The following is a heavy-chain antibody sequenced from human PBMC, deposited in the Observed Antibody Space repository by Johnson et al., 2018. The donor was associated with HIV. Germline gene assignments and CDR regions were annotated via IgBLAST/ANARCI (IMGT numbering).Heavy chain of an antibody. CDR2: ISWNIGSI. V-gene: IGHV3-9*01. D-gene: IGHD6-19*01. CDR1: GFTFDDYA. Sequence: VQLVESGGGLVQPGRSLRLSCAASGFTFDDYAMHWVRQAPGKGLEWVSGISWNIGSIGYADSVKGRFTISRDNAKNSLYLQMNSLRAEDTALYYCAKDLRIAVAGVAFDIWGQGTMVTVSS. CDR3: AKDLRIAVAGVAFDI. J-gene: IGHJ3*02.